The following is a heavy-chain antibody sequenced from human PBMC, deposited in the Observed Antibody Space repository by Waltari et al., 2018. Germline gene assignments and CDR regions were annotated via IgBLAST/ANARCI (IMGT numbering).Heavy chain of an antibody. Sequence: QVQLRESGPGLVKPSGTVSLTCTISGDSMSGNYWWRWVRQPPGKGLEWIGQIHRSGKTHYNPPLESRVTVSIDTSNSQFSLVVTSATAADTALYFCARDRGRGLYLDSWGRGTLVTVSP. J-gene: IGHJ4*02. CDR2: IHRSGKT. D-gene: IGHD2-15*01. V-gene: IGHV4-4*02. CDR1: GDSMSGNYW. CDR3: ARDRGRGLYLDS.